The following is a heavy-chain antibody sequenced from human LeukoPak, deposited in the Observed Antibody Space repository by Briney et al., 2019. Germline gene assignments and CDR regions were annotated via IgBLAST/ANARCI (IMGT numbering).Heavy chain of an antibody. CDR3: ARAPGYSGYGFFDY. J-gene: IGHJ4*02. CDR2: IYHSGST. CDR1: AGSISSSNW. D-gene: IGHD5-12*01. Sequence: SETLSLTCAVSAGSISSSNWWSWVRQPPGKGLEWIGEIYHSGSTNYNPSLKSRVTISVDKSKNQFSLKLSSVTAADTAVYYCARAPGYSGYGFFDYWGQGTLVTVSS. V-gene: IGHV4-4*02.